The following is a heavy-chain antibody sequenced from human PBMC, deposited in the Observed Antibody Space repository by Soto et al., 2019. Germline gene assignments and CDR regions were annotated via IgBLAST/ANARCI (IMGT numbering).Heavy chain of an antibody. CDR3: ARDGLSGVITPYYYYGMDV. D-gene: IGHD3-22*01. CDR2: ISSSGSTI. CDR1: GFTFSSYE. Sequence: LRLSCAASGFTFSSYEMNWVRQAPGKGLEWVSYISSSGSTIYYADSVKGRFTISRDNAKNSLYLQMNSLRAEDTAVYYCARDGLSGVITPYYYYGMDVWGQGTTVTVSS. J-gene: IGHJ6*02. V-gene: IGHV3-48*03.